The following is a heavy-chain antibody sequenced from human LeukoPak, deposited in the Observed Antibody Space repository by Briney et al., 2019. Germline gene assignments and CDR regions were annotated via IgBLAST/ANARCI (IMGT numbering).Heavy chain of an antibody. CDR1: GGSISSGDYY. V-gene: IGHV4-30-4*01. J-gene: IGHJ6*02. D-gene: IGHD6-13*01. CDR2: FYYSGST. Sequence: SQTLSLTCTVSGGSISSGDYYWSWIRQPPGKGLEWIGYFYYSGSTNYNPSLKSRVTISVDTSKNQFSLKLSSVTAADTAVYYCARLNSYSSSWPLRQLYYYYYGMDVWGQGTTVTVSS. CDR3: ARLNSYSSSWPLRQLYYYYYGMDV.